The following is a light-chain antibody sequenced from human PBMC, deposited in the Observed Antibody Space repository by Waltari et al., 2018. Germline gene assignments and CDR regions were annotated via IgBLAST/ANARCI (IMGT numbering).Light chain of an antibody. V-gene: IGLV2-11*01. J-gene: IGLJ2*01. CDR1: TGHVGGYNF. Sequence: QSALTQPPSVSGSPGQSVTISCTGTTGHVGGYNFVSWYQHHPGKAPKVLIYDVNERPSGVPDRFSGSKSGNTASLTISGLQPEDEADYYCCSYAGSYTLIFGGGTKLTVL. CDR2: DVN. CDR3: CSYAGSYTLI.